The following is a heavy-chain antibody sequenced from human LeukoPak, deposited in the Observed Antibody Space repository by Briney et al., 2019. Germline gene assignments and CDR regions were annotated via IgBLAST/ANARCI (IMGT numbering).Heavy chain of an antibody. CDR3: AKAIGYSYGTPYFDY. CDR2: ISWNSGSI. J-gene: IGHJ4*02. V-gene: IGHV3-9*01. Sequence: GGSLRLSCAASGFTFDDYAMHWVRQAPGKGLEWVSGISWNSGSIGYADSVKGRFTISRDNAKNSLYLQMNSLRAEDTALYYCAKAIGYSYGTPYFDYWGQGTLVTVSS. CDR1: GFTFDDYA. D-gene: IGHD5-18*01.